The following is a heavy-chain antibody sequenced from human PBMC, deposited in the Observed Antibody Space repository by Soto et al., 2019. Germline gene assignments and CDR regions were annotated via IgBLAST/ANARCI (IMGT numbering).Heavy chain of an antibody. V-gene: IGHV3-13*01. Sequence: EVQLVVSGGGLVQPGGSLRLSCAASGFTFSNYEMHWVRQVTGKGLEWVSGIGTAGDTKYVGSVKGRFTISRDNAKNSLYLQMNSLRAEDTAVYYCAGRRQVINDYYGLADWGQGTTVIVSS. CDR3: AGRRQVINDYYGLAD. CDR1: GFTFSNYE. J-gene: IGHJ6*02. CDR2: IGTAGDT. D-gene: IGHD2-21*01.